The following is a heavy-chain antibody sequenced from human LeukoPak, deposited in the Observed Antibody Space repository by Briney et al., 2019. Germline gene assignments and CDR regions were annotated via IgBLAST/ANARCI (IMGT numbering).Heavy chain of an antibody. J-gene: IGHJ3*01. V-gene: IGHV3-53*01. CDR1: GFTVSSNS. CDR2: IYNDGGT. D-gene: IGHD3-16*02. CDR3: VKRLTLGDLSIKGAFAL. Sequence: GGSLRLSCAASGFTVSSNSMSWVRQGPGKGLEWVALIYNDGGTHYTDSVKGRFTISRDTSRNTLFLQMNSLRVEDSAMYYCVKRLTLGDLSIKGAFALWGQGTMVTVAS.